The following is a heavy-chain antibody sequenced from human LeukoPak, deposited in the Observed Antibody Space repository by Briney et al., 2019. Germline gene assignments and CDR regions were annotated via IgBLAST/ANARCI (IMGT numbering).Heavy chain of an antibody. D-gene: IGHD6-13*01. J-gene: IGHJ4*02. CDR1: GFTFDDYT. CDR3: AKATGYSSSWYPPLDY. CDR2: ISWDGGST. V-gene: IGHV3-43*01. Sequence: GGSLRLSCAASGFTFDDYTMHWVRQAPGKGLEWVSLISWDGGSTYYADSVKGRFTISRDNSKNSLYLQMNSLRTEDTALYYCAKATGYSSSWYPPLDYWGQGTLVTVSS.